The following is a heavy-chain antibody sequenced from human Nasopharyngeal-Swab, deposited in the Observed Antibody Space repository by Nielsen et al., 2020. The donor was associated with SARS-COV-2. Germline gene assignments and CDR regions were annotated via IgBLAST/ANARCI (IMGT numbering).Heavy chain of an antibody. V-gene: IGHV3-48*02. CDR1: EFTMSRNG. Sequence: GEALKISWAASEFTMSRNGMHWVRQAPGKGLEWVAYISSSSSTSYYADSVKGRFTISRDNPKNSLYLQMNSLRDEDTALYYCARDVAIVGATLENWGQGTLVTVSS. D-gene: IGHD1-26*01. CDR3: ARDVAIVGATLEN. CDR2: ISSSSSTS. J-gene: IGHJ4*02.